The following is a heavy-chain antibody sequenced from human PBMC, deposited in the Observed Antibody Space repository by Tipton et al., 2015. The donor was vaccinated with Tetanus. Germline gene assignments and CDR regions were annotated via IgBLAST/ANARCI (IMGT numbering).Heavy chain of an antibody. V-gene: IGHV1-69*15. CDR1: GGGFSKFA. Sequence: QSGAEVKKPGSSVKVSCKASGGGFSKFAISWLRQAPGQGVELMGTIIPALSTTTYEQKFRGRITITADGSTSTAYMELSSLTSDDTAVYFCARDAGPDYIWGNYRFPFDYWGQGTLVTVSS. D-gene: IGHD3-16*02. CDR2: IIPALSTT. CDR3: ARDAGPDYIWGNYRFPFDY. J-gene: IGHJ4*02.